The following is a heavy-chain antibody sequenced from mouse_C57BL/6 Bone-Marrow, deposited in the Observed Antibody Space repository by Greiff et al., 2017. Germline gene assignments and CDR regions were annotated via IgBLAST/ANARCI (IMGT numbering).Heavy chain of an antibody. CDR2: IYPRSGNT. V-gene: IGHV1-81*01. CDR3: ARSIYYDYDGDWYFDV. CDR1: GYTFTSYG. J-gene: IGHJ1*03. D-gene: IGHD2-4*01. Sequence: VQLQQSGAELARPGASVKLSCKASGYTFTSYGISWVKQRTGQGLEWIGEIYPRSGNTYYSEKFKGKATLTADKSSSTAYMELRSLTSEDSAVYFCARSIYYDYDGDWYFDVWGTGTTVTVSS.